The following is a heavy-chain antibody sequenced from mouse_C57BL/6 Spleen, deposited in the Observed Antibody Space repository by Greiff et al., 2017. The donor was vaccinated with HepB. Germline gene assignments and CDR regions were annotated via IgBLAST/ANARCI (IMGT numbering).Heavy chain of an antibody. CDR3: ARWILGRGYYAMDY. Sequence: QVQLKESGAELARPGASVKMSCKASGYTFTSYTMHWVKQRPGQGLEWIGYINPSSGYTKYNQKFKDKATLTVDKSSSTAYMQLSSLTSEDSAVYYCARWILGRGYYAMDYWGQGTSVTVSS. CDR1: GYTFTSYT. J-gene: IGHJ4*01. CDR2: INPSSGYT. D-gene: IGHD4-1*01. V-gene: IGHV1-4*01.